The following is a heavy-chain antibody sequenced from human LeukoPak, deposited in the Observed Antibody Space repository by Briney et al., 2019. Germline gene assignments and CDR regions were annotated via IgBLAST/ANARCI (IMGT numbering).Heavy chain of an antibody. J-gene: IGHJ3*02. CDR3: AKEPPSRYSSAHDAFDI. V-gene: IGHV1-24*01. D-gene: IGHD6-19*01. Sequence: ASVKVSCKVSGDTLTELSIHWVRQAPGKGLEWMGGFDPKEGKRVYAQNFQGRVTMTEDTSSGSAYMELNSLRAEDTAVYYCAKEPPSRYSSAHDAFDIWGQGTMVTVSP. CDR1: GDTLTELS. CDR2: FDPKEGKR.